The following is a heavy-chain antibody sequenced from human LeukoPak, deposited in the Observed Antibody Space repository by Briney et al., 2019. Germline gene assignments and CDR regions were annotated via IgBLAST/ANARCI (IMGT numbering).Heavy chain of an antibody. CDR1: GYTFTGYY. CDR3: ARLFYDSSGYYSLGFDY. Sequence: ASVKVSCKASGYTFTGYYMHWVRQAPGQGLEWMGWINPHSGGTNYAQKFQGRVTMTRDTSIRTAYMELSRLRSDDTAVYYCARLFYDSSGYYSLGFDYWGQGTLVTVSS. D-gene: IGHD3-22*01. CDR2: INPHSGGT. J-gene: IGHJ4*02. V-gene: IGHV1-2*02.